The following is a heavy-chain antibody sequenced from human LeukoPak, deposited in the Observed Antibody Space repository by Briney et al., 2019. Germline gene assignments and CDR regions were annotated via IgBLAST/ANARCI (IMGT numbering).Heavy chain of an antibody. CDR1: GGTFSSYA. D-gene: IGHD2-15*01. J-gene: IGHJ6*03. CDR2: IIPIFGTA. V-gene: IGHV1-69*13. CDR3: ARAKYCSGGSCYSGYYYMDV. Sequence: ASVKVSCKASGGTFSSYAISWVRQAPGQGLEWMGGIIPIFGTANYAQKFQGRATITADESTSTAYMELSSLRSEDTAVYYCARAKYCSGGSCYSGYYYMDVWGKGTTVTVSS.